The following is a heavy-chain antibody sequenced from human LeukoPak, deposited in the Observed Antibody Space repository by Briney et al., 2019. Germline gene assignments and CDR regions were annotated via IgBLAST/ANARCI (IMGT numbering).Heavy chain of an antibody. CDR1: GGSISSGDYY. J-gene: IGHJ4*02. D-gene: IGHD2-15*01. CDR3: AREGSGGSYYFDY. V-gene: IGHV4-30-4*01. CDR2: IYYSGST. Sequence: SETLSLTCTVSGGSISSGDYYWSWIRQPPGKGLEWIGYIYYSGSTYYNPSLKSRVTISVDTSKNQFSLKLSSVTAADTAVYYCAREGSGGSYYFDYWGQGTLVTVSS.